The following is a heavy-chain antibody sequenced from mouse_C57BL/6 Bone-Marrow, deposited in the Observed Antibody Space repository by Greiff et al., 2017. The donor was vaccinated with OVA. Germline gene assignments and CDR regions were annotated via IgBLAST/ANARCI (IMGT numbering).Heavy chain of an antibody. CDR3: ARWGWSAWFAY. Sequence: DVKLVESGGGLVKPGGSLKLSCAASGFTFSDYGMHWVRQAPEKGLEWVAYISSGSSTIYYADTVKGRFTISRDNAKNTLFLQMTSLRSEDTAMYYCARWGWSAWFAYWGQGTLVTVSA. D-gene: IGHD2-3*01. J-gene: IGHJ3*01. CDR1: GFTFSDYG. CDR2: ISSGSSTI. V-gene: IGHV5-17*01.